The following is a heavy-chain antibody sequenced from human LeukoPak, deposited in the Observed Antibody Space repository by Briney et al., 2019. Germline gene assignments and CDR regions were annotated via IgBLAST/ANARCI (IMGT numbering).Heavy chain of an antibody. V-gene: IGHV1-69*01. CDR2: IIPIFGTA. CDR3: ARDLIRGSGSYDY. CDR1: GGTFTSHA. Sequence: ASVKVSCKASGGTFTSHAISWVRQAPGQGLEWMGGIIPIFGTANYAQKFQGRVTITADESTSTAYMELSSLRSEDTAVYYCARDLIRGSGSYDYWGQGTLVTVSS. D-gene: IGHD3-10*01. J-gene: IGHJ4*02.